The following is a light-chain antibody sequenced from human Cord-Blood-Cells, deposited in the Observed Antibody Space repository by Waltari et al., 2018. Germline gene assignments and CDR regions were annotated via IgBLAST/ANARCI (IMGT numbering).Light chain of an antibody. CDR3: SSYTSSSTWV. CDR2: DVS. J-gene: IGLJ3*02. V-gene: IGLV2-14*01. Sequence: QSALTQPASVSGSPGQSITISCTGTSSDVGGYHYVSWYQQHPGKAPKLLIYDVSNRPSGVSNRFSGSKSGNTASLTISGLQAEDEADDYCSSYTSSSTWVFGGGTKLTVL. CDR1: SSDVGGYHY.